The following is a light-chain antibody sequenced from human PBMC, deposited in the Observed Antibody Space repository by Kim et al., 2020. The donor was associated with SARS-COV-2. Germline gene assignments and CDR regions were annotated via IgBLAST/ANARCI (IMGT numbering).Light chain of an antibody. CDR3: QQYYSTPELT. CDR2: WAS. J-gene: IGKJ4*01. CDR1: QSVLYSSNNKNY. V-gene: IGKV4-1*01. Sequence: TINCKSSQSVLYSSNNKNYLAWYQQKPGQPPKLLIYWASTRESGVPDRFSGSGSGTDFTLTISSLQAEDVAVYYCQQYYSTPELTFGGGTKVDIK.